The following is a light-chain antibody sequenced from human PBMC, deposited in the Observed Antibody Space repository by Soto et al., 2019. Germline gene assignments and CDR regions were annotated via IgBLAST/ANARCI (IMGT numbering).Light chain of an antibody. CDR2: RNN. J-gene: IGLJ2*01. Sequence: QSVLTQPPSASGTPGQRVTISCSGSSSNIGSNYVYWYQQLPGTAPKLLIYRNNQRPSGVPDRFSGSKSGTSASLAISGLRSEDEAHYYCAAWDDSLEVFGGGTTLTVL. V-gene: IGLV1-47*01. CDR3: AAWDDSLEV. CDR1: SSNIGSNY.